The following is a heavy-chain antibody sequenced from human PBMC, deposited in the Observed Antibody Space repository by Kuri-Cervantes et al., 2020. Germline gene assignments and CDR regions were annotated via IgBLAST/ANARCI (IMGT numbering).Heavy chain of an antibody. CDR2: IKADGSEK. V-gene: IGHV3-7*01. CDR1: GFTFNSHW. J-gene: IGHJ4*02. Sequence: GESLKISCAIFGFTFNSHWMSWVRQAPGKGPEWVANIKADGSEKNYVDSVKGRFTISTDNAENSLYLQMNSLRDEDTGLYYCVRDYLGHWGQGTLVTVSS. D-gene: IGHD3-16*02. CDR3: VRDYLGH.